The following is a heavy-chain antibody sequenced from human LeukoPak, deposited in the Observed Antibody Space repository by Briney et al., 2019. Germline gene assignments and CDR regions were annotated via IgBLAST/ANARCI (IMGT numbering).Heavy chain of an antibody. CDR1: GYTFTSYY. Sequence: SVKVSCKASGYTFTSYYMHWVRQAPGQGLEWMGGIIPIFGTANYAQKFQGRVTITTDESTSTAYMELSSLRSEDTAVYYCARARIAAAGTMRWFDPWGQGTLVTVSS. V-gene: IGHV1-69*05. CDR3: ARARIAAAGTMRWFDP. CDR2: IIPIFGTA. D-gene: IGHD6-13*01. J-gene: IGHJ5*02.